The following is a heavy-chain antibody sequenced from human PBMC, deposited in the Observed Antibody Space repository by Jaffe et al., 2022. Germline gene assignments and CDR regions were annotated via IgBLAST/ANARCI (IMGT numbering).Heavy chain of an antibody. Sequence: QVHLVESGGGVVQPGGSLRLSCVASGNSLYSYGIHWLRQAPGKGLEWVAFIQASDVNERSYTDTVKGRFTISRDNSKTIVYLQMTSLRPEDTALYYCVHGRDYSFHMWGPGTMVTVSS. CDR3: VHGRDYSFHM. J-gene: IGHJ3*02. CDR2: IQASDVNER. D-gene: IGHD3-10*01. CDR1: GNSLYSYG. V-gene: IGHV3-30*02.